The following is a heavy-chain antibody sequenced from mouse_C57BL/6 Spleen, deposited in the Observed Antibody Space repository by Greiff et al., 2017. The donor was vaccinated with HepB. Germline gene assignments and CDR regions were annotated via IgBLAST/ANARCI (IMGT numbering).Heavy chain of an antibody. V-gene: IGHV6-3*01. CDR1: GFTFSNYW. CDR3: TAGSYAGYFDV. D-gene: IGHD6-1*01. Sequence: EVQLVESGGGLVQPGGSMKLSCVASGFTFSNYWMNWVRQSPEKGLEWVAQIRLKSDNYATHYAESVKGRFTISRDDSKSSVYLQMNNLRAEDTGIYYCTAGSYAGYFDVWGTGTTVTVSS. J-gene: IGHJ1*03. CDR2: IRLKSDNYAT.